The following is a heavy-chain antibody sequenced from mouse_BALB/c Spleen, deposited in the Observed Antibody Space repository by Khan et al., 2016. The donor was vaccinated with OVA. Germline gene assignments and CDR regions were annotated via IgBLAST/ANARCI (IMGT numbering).Heavy chain of an antibody. CDR1: GFSLTNYG. CDR3: ARQPYYHYNIMDY. J-gene: IGHJ4*01. CDR2: IWSDGST. V-gene: IGHV2-6-1*01. Sequence: QVQLKQSGPGLVAPSQSLSITCTISGFSLTNYGVHWVRQPPGKGLEWLVVIWSDGSTTYNSALKSRLTISKDNSKSQVFIKMNSLQTDDTAMYFCARQPYYHYNIMDYWGQGNSVTVSS. D-gene: IGHD2-10*01.